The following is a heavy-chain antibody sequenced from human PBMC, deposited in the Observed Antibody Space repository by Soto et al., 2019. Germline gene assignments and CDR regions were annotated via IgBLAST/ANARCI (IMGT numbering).Heavy chain of an antibody. Sequence: GGSLRLSCAASGFTVSSNYMSWVRQAPGKGLEWVSVIYSGGSTYYADSVKGRFTISRHNSKNTLYLQMNSLRAEDTAVYYCASPFVVPASIPRGRRADAFDIWGQGTMVTVSS. J-gene: IGHJ3*02. CDR2: IYSGGST. CDR3: ASPFVVPASIPRGRRADAFDI. V-gene: IGHV3-53*04. D-gene: IGHD2-2*01. CDR1: GFTVSSNY.